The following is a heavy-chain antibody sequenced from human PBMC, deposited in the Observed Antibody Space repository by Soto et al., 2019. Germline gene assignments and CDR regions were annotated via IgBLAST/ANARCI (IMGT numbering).Heavy chain of an antibody. CDR3: ARDHDDFWSGYYGLGTYYYGMDV. V-gene: IGHV1-18*01. D-gene: IGHD3-3*01. CDR2: IITDNGIA. Sequence: ASVKVSCKASGYIFTSYGISWVRQAPGQGLEWMGRIITDNGIANYARNFQGRVTLTRATSTSTVYMELSSLRSEDTAVYYCARDHDDFWSGYYGLGTYYYGMDVWGQGTTVTVSS. J-gene: IGHJ6*02. CDR1: GYIFTSYG.